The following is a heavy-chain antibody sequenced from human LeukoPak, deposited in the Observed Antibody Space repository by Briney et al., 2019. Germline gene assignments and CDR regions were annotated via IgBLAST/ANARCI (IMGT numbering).Heavy chain of an antibody. CDR1: GYTFTNYG. V-gene: IGHV1-18*01. CDR2: ISAYDGNT. Sequence: ASVKVSCKASGYTFTNYGISWVRQAHGLGLERMGWISAYDGNTDYAQKLQGRVTMTTDTSTRTAYMELRSLRSDDTAVYYCARDFPHYDFWSGYNYGMDVWGQGTTVTVSS. CDR3: ARDFPHYDFWSGYNYGMDV. J-gene: IGHJ6*02. D-gene: IGHD3-3*01.